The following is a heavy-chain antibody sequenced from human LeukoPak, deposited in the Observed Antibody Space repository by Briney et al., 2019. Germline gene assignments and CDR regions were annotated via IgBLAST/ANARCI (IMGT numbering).Heavy chain of an antibody. CDR3: PRDRSIAAAGHDY. CDR1: GGSISSYY. V-gene: IGHV4-4*07. Sequence: SETLSLTCTVSGGSISSYYWSWIRQPAGKGLEWIGRIYTSGSTNYNPSLKSRVTMSVDTSKNQFSLTPTSVTAADPAVSYCPRDRSIAAAGHDYWGQGTLVTVSS. J-gene: IGHJ4*02. D-gene: IGHD6-13*01. CDR2: IYTSGST.